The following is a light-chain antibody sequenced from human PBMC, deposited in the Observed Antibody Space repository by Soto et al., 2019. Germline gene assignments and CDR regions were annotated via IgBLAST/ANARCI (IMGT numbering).Light chain of an antibody. Sequence: EIVLTQSPGTLSLSPGERATLSCRASQRVGPNYLAWYQQKPGQGPRLLIYSTSNRATGIPDRFSGSGSGTDFTLTISRLEPEDFAVYYCQQYGSAPFTFGPGTKVDV. CDR1: QRVGPNY. V-gene: IGKV3-20*01. J-gene: IGKJ3*01. CDR3: QQYGSAPFT. CDR2: STS.